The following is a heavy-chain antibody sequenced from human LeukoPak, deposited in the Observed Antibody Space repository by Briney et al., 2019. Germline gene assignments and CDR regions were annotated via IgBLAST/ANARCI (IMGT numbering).Heavy chain of an antibody. CDR1: EFTFSSYD. CDR2: ISSSSSTI. J-gene: IGHJ6*03. Sequence: GGSLRLSCAASEFTFSSYDMNWVRQAPGKGLEWVSYISSSSSTIYYADSVKGRFTISRDNAKNSLYLQMNSLRAEDTAVYYCARDRIEQQRTLGRSSNYYYYYYMDVWGKGTTVTVSS. CDR3: ARDRIEQQRTLGRSSNYYYYYYMDV. D-gene: IGHD6-13*01. V-gene: IGHV3-48*01.